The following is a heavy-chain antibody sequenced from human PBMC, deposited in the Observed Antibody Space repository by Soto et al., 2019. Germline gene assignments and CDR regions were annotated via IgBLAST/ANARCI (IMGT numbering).Heavy chain of an antibody. Sequence: ASVKVSCKASGYTFTGYYMHWVRQAPGQGLEWMAWINPKNAATKFAQKFQDRVTLTWDTSITTAYMELSRLTSDDTSLFYCVPHHSYSSGYFEVWGQGTPGAVS. V-gene: IGHV1-2*02. CDR2: INPKNAAT. CDR3: VPHHSYSSGYFEV. J-gene: IGHJ4*02. D-gene: IGHD3-22*01. CDR1: GYTFTGYY.